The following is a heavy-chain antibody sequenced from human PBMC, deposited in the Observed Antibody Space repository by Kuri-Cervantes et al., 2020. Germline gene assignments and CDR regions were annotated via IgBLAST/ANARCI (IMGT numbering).Heavy chain of an antibody. CDR3: ARALGGDYPYYYYYGMDV. Sequence: ASVKVSCKASGYTFTGYYMHWVRQAPGQGLEWMGWINPNSGGTNYAQKFQGRVTMTRDTSISTAYMELSRLRSDGTAVYYCARALGGDYPYYYYYGMDVWGQGTTVTVSS. CDR2: INPNSGGT. CDR1: GYTFTGYY. V-gene: IGHV1-2*02. D-gene: IGHD4-17*01. J-gene: IGHJ6*02.